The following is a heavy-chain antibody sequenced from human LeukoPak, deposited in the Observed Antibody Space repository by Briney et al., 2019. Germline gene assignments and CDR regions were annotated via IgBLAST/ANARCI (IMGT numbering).Heavy chain of an antibody. CDR3: ARDSYDYVWGSYPRPVDY. CDR1: GGSFSGYY. D-gene: IGHD3-16*02. J-gene: IGHJ4*02. V-gene: IGHV4-34*01. CDR2: INHSGST. Sequence: PSETLSLTCPVYGGSFSGYYWSWIRQPPGKGLEWIGEINHSGSTNYNPSLKSRVTISVDTSKNQFSLKLSSVTAADTAVYYCARDSYDYVWGSYPRPVDYWGQGTLVTVSS.